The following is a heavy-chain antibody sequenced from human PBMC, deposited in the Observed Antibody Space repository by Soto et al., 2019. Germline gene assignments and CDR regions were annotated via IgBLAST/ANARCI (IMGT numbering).Heavy chain of an antibody. CDR2: IYYSGST. Sequence: SGGSTSSYYWSWIRQPPGKGLEWIGYIYYSGSTNYNPSLKSRVTISVDTSKNQFSLKLTSVTAADTAVYFCTRGGFYYYDSSGYYDYWGQGALVTVS. J-gene: IGHJ4*02. CDR1: GGSTSSYY. CDR3: TRGGFYYYDSSGYYDY. D-gene: IGHD3-22*01. V-gene: IGHV4-59*12.